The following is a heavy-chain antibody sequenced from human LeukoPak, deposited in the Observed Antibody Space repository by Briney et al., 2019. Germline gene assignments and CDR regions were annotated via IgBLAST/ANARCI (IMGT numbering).Heavy chain of an antibody. CDR3: ARDSGTGIYGGNFFDY. V-gene: IGHV1-46*01. J-gene: IGHJ4*02. CDR2: INPSGGST. CDR1: GYTFTSYY. D-gene: IGHD4-23*01. Sequence: GASVKVSCKASGYTFTSYYMHWVRQAPGQGLEWMGIINPSGGSTSYAQKFQGRVTMTRDTSTSTVYMELSSLRSEDTAVYYCARDSGTGIYGGNFFDYWGQGTLVTVSS.